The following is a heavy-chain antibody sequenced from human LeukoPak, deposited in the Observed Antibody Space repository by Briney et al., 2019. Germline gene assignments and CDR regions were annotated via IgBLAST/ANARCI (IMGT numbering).Heavy chain of an antibody. J-gene: IGHJ4*02. CDR3: ARVISGSLYC. CDR1: GYTFTGYY. Sequence: VASVKVSCKASGYTFTGYYIHWVRQAPGQGLEWMGWINPNSGGTNYAQNFQGRVTMTRDTSISTAYMELSRLRSDDTAVYYCARVISGSLYCWGQGTLVTVSS. V-gene: IGHV1-2*02. CDR2: INPNSGGT. D-gene: IGHD1-26*01.